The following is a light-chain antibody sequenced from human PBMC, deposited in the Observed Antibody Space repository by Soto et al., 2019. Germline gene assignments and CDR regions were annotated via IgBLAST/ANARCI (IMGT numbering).Light chain of an antibody. CDR2: GSS. CDR1: HRVSSSN. CDR3: HQYGISPPVT. J-gene: IGKJ5*01. V-gene: IGKV3-20*01. Sequence: EIVLTTSPGPLSFSPGERATLSCRASHRVSSSNLAWYPQNPGQAPGLLLCGSSSWATGIPARFSGSGSGTDFTRTISRLEPEDFEIYYCHQYGISPPVTCGQGTRLEI.